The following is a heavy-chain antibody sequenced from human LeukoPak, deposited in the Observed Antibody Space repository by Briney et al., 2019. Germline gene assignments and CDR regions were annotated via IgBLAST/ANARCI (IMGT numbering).Heavy chain of an antibody. D-gene: IGHD3-3*01. CDR2: IKEDGSEK. J-gene: IGHJ6*03. CDR3: ARDHAFSYYYYYMDV. CDR1: GFTFSTYW. Sequence: GGSLRLSCAASGFTFSTYWMSWVRQAPGKGLEWVANIKEDGSEKYYVDSVKGRFTIPRDNAKNSLYLQMNSLRAEDTAVYYCARDHAFSYYYYYMDVWGKGTTVTISS. V-gene: IGHV3-7*01.